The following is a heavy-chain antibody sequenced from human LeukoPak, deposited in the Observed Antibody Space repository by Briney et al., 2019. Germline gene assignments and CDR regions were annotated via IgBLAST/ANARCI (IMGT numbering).Heavy chain of an antibody. Sequence: SSETLSLTCTVSGGSISSYYWSWIRQPPGKGLEWIGCIYSSGSTNYNPSLKSRVTISVDTSKNQFSLKLNSVTAADAAVYYCARPCSSGWYGAFDIWGQGTMVTVSS. D-gene: IGHD6-19*01. J-gene: IGHJ3*02. V-gene: IGHV4-59*08. CDR1: GGSISSYY. CDR3: ARPCSSGWYGAFDI. CDR2: IYSSGST.